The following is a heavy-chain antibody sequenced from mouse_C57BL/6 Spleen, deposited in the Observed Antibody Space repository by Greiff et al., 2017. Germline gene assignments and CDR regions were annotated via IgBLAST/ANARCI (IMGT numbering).Heavy chain of an antibody. D-gene: IGHD3-2*02. V-gene: IGHV1-26*01. J-gene: IGHJ2*01. Sequence: EVQLQQSGPELVKPGASVKISCKASGYTFTDYYMNWVKQSHGKSLEWIGDINPNNGGTSYNQKFKGKATLTVDKSSSTAYMALRSLTSEDSAVYYCARDSSGFGGDYWGQGTTLTVSS. CDR2: INPNNGGT. CDR3: ARDSSGFGGDY. CDR1: GYTFTDYY.